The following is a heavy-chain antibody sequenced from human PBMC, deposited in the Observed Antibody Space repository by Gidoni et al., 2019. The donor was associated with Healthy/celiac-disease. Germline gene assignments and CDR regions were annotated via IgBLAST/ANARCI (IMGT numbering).Heavy chain of an antibody. D-gene: IGHD2-2*01. CDR3: ARDQYCSSTSCLYYFDY. CDR2: IWYDGSNK. J-gene: IGHJ4*02. CDR1: GFTFSSYG. V-gene: IGHV3-33*01. Sequence: QVQLVESGGGVVQPGRSLRLSCAASGFTFSSYGMHWVRQAPGKGLEWVAVIWYDGSNKYYADSVKGRFTISRDNSKNTLYLQMNSLRAEDTAVYYCARDQYCSSTSCLYYFDYWRQGTLVTVSS.